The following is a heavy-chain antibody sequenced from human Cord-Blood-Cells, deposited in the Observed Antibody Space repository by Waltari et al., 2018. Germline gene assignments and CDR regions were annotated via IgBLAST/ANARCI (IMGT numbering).Heavy chain of an antibody. Sequence: QVQLQESGPGLVKPSQTLSLTCTVSGGSISSGGYYWSWIRQHPGKGLEWIGYIYYSGSTYYNPSLKSRVTISVDTSKNQFSLKLSSVTAADTAVYDCARASMVRGVNWFDPWGQGTLVTVSS. J-gene: IGHJ5*02. CDR2: IYYSGST. CDR3: ARASMVRGVNWFDP. D-gene: IGHD3-10*01. V-gene: IGHV4-31*03. CDR1: GGSISSGGYY.